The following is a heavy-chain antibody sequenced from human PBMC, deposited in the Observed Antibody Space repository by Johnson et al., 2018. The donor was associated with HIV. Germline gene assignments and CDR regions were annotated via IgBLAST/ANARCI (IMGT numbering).Heavy chain of an antibody. V-gene: IGHV3-NL1*01. CDR1: GFNFTHYG. D-gene: IGHD3/OR15-3a*01. CDR3: ARDGLAANAFDT. CDR2: IYSGGST. Sequence: QVQLVESGGGLVQPGGSLRLSCGTSGFNFTHYGFHWVRQAPGKGLEWVSLIYSGGSTYYTDSVKGRFTISRDNSKNKLYLQMNSLRAEDTAVYYCARDGLAANAFDTWGQGTMVTVSS. J-gene: IGHJ3*02.